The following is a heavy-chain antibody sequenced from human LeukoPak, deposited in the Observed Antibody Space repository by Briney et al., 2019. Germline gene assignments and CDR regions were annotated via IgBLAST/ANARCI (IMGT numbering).Heavy chain of an antibody. V-gene: IGHV1-2*02. Sequence: ASVKVSCKAFGYTLTRPHINWGRQAPGQGLEWMGWINPTSGDTNYAQKFQGRVTMTRDKSITTAYMDLNTLRSDDTAVYYCAREWVNWFDPWGQGTLVTVSS. J-gene: IGHJ5*02. CDR3: AREWVNWFDP. CDR1: GYTLTRPH. CDR2: INPTSGDT.